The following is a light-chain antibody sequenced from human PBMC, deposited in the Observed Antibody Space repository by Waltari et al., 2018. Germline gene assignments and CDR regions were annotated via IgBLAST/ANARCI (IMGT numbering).Light chain of an antibody. CDR1: YSNIGSNG. J-gene: IGLJ3*02. CDR2: GNN. Sequence: QSVRTQPPSVSGTHGQRVTISWSGSYSNIGSNGVHWYKQVPGTAPKLITFGNNPRPSGVPDRFSGSTSGTSASLAISGLQSEDEADYYCAACSDSLNWVFGGGTKLTVL. CDR3: AACSDSLNWV. V-gene: IGLV1-44*01.